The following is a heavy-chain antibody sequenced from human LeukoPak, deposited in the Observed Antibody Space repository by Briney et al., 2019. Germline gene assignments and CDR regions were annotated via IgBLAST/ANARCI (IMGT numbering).Heavy chain of an antibody. V-gene: IGHV4-4*02. D-gene: IGHD6-19*01. CDR1: GASISSSNW. J-gene: IGHJ4*02. CDR3: ARVGYSSGWYYTLDY. Sequence: SETLSLTCAVAGASISSSNWWSWVRQSPGKGLEWIGEIHHTGNTMYNPSLQSRVTLLVDKSKNQFSLKLSSVTAAETVGYYCARVGYSSGWYYTLDYSGPATLLTVPS. CDR2: IHHTGNT.